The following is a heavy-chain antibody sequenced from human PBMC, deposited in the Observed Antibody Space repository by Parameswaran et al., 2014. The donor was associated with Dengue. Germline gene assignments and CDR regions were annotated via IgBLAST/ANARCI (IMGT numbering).Heavy chain of an antibody. V-gene: IGHV3-11*04. CDR3: ARGHWGLDV. D-gene: IGHD3-16*01. CDR2: IDIRGSTI. CDR1: GFTLSNHY. Sequence: AGGSLRLSCEASGFTLSNHYMTWIRQAPGKGLEWVSYIDIRGSTISYEDSVKGRFTVSRDNTKNSLYLQMSSLRAEDTAIYYCARGHWGLDVWGQGTTVTVSS. J-gene: IGHJ6*02.